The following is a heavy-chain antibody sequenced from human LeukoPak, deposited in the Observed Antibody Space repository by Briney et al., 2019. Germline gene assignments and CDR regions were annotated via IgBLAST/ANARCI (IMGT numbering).Heavy chain of an antibody. CDR3: TTDPLYYYDSSGYYAY. CDR2: IKSKTDGGTT. V-gene: IGHV3-15*01. Sequence: GGSLRLSCAASGFTFSSAWMSWVRQAPGKGLEWVGRIKSKTDGGTTDYAAPVKGRFTISRDDSKNTLYLQMNSLKTEDTAVYYCTTDPLYYYDSSGYYAYWGQGTLVTVSS. CDR1: GFTFSSAW. J-gene: IGHJ4*02. D-gene: IGHD3-22*01.